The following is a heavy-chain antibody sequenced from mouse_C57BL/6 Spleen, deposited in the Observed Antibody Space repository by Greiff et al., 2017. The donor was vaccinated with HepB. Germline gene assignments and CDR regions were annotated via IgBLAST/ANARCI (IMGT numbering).Heavy chain of an antibody. V-gene: IGHV7-3*01. J-gene: IGHJ3*01. CDR2: IRNKANGYTT. D-gene: IGHD1-1*01. Sequence: EVMLVESGGGLVQPGGSLSLSCAASGFTFTDYYMSWVRQPPGKALEWLGFIRNKANGYTTEYSASVKGRFTISRDNSQSILYLQMNALRADDSATYYCARYNYGSSLFAYWVQGTLVTVSA. CDR1: GFTFTDYY. CDR3: ARYNYGSSLFAY.